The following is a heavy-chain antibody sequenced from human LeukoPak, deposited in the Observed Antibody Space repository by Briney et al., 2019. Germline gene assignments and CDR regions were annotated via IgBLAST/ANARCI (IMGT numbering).Heavy chain of an antibody. V-gene: IGHV4-38-2*01. J-gene: IGHJ4*02. CDR2: IYHTGST. D-gene: IGHD6-19*01. Sequence: SETLSLTCGVSGYSISRGYYWGWIRQPPGNGLEWIGNIYHTGSTYYNPSLRSRVTISVDTSKDQFFLKLTSVTAADTAVYYCARGLEGYSAGWSRFFEYWGQGTLATVSS. CDR3: ARGLEGYSAGWSRFFEY. CDR1: GYSISRGYY.